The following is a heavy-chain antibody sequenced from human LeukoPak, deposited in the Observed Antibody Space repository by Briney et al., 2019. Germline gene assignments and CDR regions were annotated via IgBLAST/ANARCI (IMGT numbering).Heavy chain of an antibody. V-gene: IGHV4-4*07. Sequence: SETLSLTCTVSAGSISLYNTYYWNWIRQSPGKGLEWIGRIYSTGRVNYNPSLKSRVTMLLDTSKNHISLKLTSVTAADTAIYFCARASETAMVTLWGQGTLVTVSS. CDR2: IYSTGRV. CDR1: AGSISLYNTYY. J-gene: IGHJ4*02. CDR3: ARASETAMVTL. D-gene: IGHD5-18*01.